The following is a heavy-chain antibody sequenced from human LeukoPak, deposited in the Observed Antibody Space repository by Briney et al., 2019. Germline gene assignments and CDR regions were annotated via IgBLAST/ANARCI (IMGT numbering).Heavy chain of an antibody. J-gene: IGHJ4*02. CDR2: ISGSGGST. V-gene: IGHV3-23*01. CDR3: AKGGYSYGFSYFDY. Sequence: GGSLRLSCAASGFTFSSYAMSWVRQAPGKGLEWVSAISGSGGSTYYADSVKGRFTISRDNSKNTLYLQMNSLRAEDTAVYYRAKGGYSYGFSYFDYWGQGALVTVSS. D-gene: IGHD5-18*01. CDR1: GFTFSSYA.